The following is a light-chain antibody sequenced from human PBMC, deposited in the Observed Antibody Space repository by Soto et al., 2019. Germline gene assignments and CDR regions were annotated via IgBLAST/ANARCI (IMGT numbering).Light chain of an antibody. CDR2: GAS. CDR1: QSVSSN. J-gene: IGKJ2*01. Sequence: EIVMTQSPATLSVSPGERATLSCRASQSVSSNLSWYQQKPGQAPRLLIYGASTRATGIPARFSGSGSGTEFTLTIRSLQSEDFAVYYCQQYHHWTPYTVGQGTKLEIK. CDR3: QQYHHWTPYT. V-gene: IGKV3-15*01.